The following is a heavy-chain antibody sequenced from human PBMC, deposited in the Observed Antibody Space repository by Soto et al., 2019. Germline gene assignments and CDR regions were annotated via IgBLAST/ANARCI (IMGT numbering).Heavy chain of an antibody. Sequence: QVHLVQSGAEVKKPGSSVNVSCKASGGTFSNYAITWVRQAHGQGLEWVGRIIPIFGTTNVAQKFQGRVTITADDSTTTAYMELSGLRSDDTAVYYCAKDGGADGYFGNWLDPWGQGTLVSVYS. CDR1: GGTFSNYA. D-gene: IGHD5-12*01. CDR2: IIPIFGTT. J-gene: IGHJ5*02. CDR3: AKDGGADGYFGNWLDP. V-gene: IGHV1-69*15.